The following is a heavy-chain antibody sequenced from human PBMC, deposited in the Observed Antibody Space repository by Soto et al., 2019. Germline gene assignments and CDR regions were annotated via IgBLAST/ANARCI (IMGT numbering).Heavy chain of an antibody. J-gene: IGHJ6*02. V-gene: IGHV1-18*01. CDR1: GYTFTTYG. CDR2: ISGYNGHT. CDR3: ATRDIVLVPAAPRRHYYYYGMDV. D-gene: IGHD2-2*01. Sequence: ASVKVSCKASGYTFTTYGISWVRQAPGQGLEWMGWISGYNGHTKYAQKFQGRVTITADKSTSTAYMELSSLRSEDTAVYYCATRDIVLVPAAPRRHYYYYGMDVWGQGTTVTVSS.